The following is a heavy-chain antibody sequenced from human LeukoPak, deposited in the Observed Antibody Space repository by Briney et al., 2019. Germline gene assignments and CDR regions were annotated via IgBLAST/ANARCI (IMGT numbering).Heavy chain of an antibody. CDR1: GFTFSSYA. CDR2: ISYDGSNK. Sequence: PGRSLRLSCAASGFTFSSYAMHWVRQAPGKGLEWVAVISYDGSNKYYADSVKGRFTISRDISKNTLYLQMSSLRAEDTAVYYCANLIIAAAGFEYVHHWGQGTLVTVSS. J-gene: IGHJ1*01. CDR3: ANLIIAAAGFEYVHH. D-gene: IGHD6-13*01. V-gene: IGHV3-30-3*01.